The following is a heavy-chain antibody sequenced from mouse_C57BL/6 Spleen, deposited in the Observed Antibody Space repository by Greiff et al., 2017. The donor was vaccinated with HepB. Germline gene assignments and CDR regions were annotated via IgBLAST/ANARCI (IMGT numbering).Heavy chain of an antibody. CDR1: GYTFTSYW. J-gene: IGHJ1*03. D-gene: IGHD2-3*01. CDR3: ARGNDGYYVWYFDV. Sequence: QVHVKQSGAELVKPGASVKLSCKASGYTFTSYWMHWVKQRPGRGLEWIGRIDPNSGGTKYNEKFKSKATLTVDKPSSTAYMQLSSLTSEDSAVYYCARGNDGYYVWYFDVWGTGTTVTVSS. V-gene: IGHV1-72*01. CDR2: IDPNSGGT.